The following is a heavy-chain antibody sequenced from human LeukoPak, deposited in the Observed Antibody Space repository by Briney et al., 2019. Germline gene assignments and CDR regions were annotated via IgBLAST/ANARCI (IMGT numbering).Heavy chain of an antibody. J-gene: IGHJ4*02. V-gene: IGHV4-39*07. D-gene: IGHD2-21*02. CDR3: ARTHCEGDCFSAIRY. Sequence: SETLSLTCTVSGDSLRKSTFYWVWIRQPPGKGLEWIVSIYYSGGADYNPSLQSRVTISVDTSKNEFSLKVRSVTAADTAVYFCARTHCEGDCFSAIRYWGQGTPVTVSS. CDR1: GDSLRKSTFY. CDR2: IYYSGGA.